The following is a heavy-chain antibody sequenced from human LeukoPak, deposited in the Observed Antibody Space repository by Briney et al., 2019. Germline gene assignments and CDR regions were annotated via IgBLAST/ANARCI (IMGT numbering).Heavy chain of an antibody. Sequence: GASVKVSCKVSGYTLAELSMHWVRQAPGKGLEWMGGFDPEDGETIYAQKFQGRVTMTRDTSTSTVYMELSSLRSEDTAVYYCARDGPEDSSGYYSFDYWGQGTLVTVSS. J-gene: IGHJ4*02. CDR1: GYTLAELS. CDR3: ARDGPEDSSGYYSFDY. V-gene: IGHV1-24*01. CDR2: FDPEDGET. D-gene: IGHD3-22*01.